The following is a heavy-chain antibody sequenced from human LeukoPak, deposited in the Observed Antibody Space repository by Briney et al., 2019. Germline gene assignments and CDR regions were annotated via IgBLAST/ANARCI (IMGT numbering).Heavy chain of an antibody. J-gene: IGHJ4*02. D-gene: IGHD6-19*01. CDR1: GFTFTDYR. V-gene: IGHV3-74*01. CDR2: IHSDGITS. Sequence: GGSLRLSCTTSGFTFTDYRIHWVRQSPGKGLVWVAHIHSDGITSSYADSVKGRFTISRDNAKNTVALRMNSLKAEDTAVYYCARGGVGCFDYWGQGALVTVSS. CDR3: ARGGVGCFDY.